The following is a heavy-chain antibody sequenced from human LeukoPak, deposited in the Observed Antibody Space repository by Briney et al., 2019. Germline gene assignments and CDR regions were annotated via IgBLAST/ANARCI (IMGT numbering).Heavy chain of an antibody. CDR2: IIPIFGTA. J-gene: IGHJ5*02. CDR1: GGTFSSYA. Sequence: SVKVSCKASGGTFSSYAISWVRQAPGQGLEWMGGIIPIFGTANYAQKFQGRVTMTRDTSISTAYMELRGLRSEDTAVYYCVRDGEGVAISVNYWFDPWGQGTLVTVSS. V-gene: IGHV1-69*05. CDR3: VRDGEGVAISVNYWFDP. D-gene: IGHD3-10*01.